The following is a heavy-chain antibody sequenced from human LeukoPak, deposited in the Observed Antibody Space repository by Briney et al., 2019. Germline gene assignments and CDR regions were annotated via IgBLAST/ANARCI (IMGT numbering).Heavy chain of an antibody. D-gene: IGHD3-22*01. J-gene: IGHJ5*02. CDR2: IYYSGST. CDR3: ARGGTYYYDSSGYSEAYNWFDP. CDR1: GGSISSGDYY. V-gene: IGHV4-30-4*01. Sequence: SETLSLTCTVSGGSISSGDYYWSWIRQPPGKGLEWIGYIYYSGSTYYNPSLKSRVTISVDTSKNQFSLKLSSVTAADTAVYYCARGGTYYYDSSGYSEAYNWFDPWGQGILVTVSS.